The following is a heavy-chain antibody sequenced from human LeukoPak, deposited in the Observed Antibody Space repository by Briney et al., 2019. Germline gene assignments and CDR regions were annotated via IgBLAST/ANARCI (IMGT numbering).Heavy chain of an antibody. CDR3: VSTATFDH. D-gene: IGHD5/OR15-5a*01. CDR1: GFTFSLYW. CDR2: IKQDGSEK. V-gene: IGHV3-7*05. J-gene: IGHJ4*02. Sequence: GGSLRLSCAASGFTFSLYWMSWVRQAPGKGLEWVANIKQDGSEKYYVDSVKGRFTISRDYARNSLYLQMNSLRAEDTAVYYCVSTATFDHWGQGTLVTVSS.